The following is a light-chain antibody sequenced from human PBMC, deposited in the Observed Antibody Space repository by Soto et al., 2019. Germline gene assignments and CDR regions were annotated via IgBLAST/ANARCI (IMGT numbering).Light chain of an antibody. CDR3: QTWGTGLVL. CDR1: SGHSHYA. J-gene: IGLJ2*01. CDR2: LNSDGSH. Sequence: QSVLTQSPSASASLGASVKLTCTLSSGHSHYAVAWHQQQPEKGPRFLIKLNSDGSHSKGDGIPDRFSGSSSGAERYLTISSLQSEDEADYYCQTWGTGLVLFGGGTKVTVL. V-gene: IGLV4-69*01.